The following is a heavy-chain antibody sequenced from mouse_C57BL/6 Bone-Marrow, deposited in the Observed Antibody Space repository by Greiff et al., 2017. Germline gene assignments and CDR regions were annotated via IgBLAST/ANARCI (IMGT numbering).Heavy chain of an antibody. CDR1: GYTFTSYD. D-gene: IGHD1-1*01. V-gene: IGHV1-85*01. CDR3: ARLESGGSSGDWYFDV. Sequence: VQLQESGPELVKPGASVKLSCKASGYTFTSYDINWVKQRPGQGLEWIGWIYPRDGSTKYNEKFKGKGTLTVDTSSSTAYMELHSLTSEDSAVYFCARLESGGSSGDWYFDVWGTGTTVTVSS. J-gene: IGHJ1*03. CDR2: IYPRDGST.